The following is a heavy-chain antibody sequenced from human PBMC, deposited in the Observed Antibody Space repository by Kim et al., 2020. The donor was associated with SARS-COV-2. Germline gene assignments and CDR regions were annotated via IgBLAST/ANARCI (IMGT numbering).Heavy chain of an antibody. Sequence: GGSLRLSCAASGFTFGDYAMHWVRQAPGKGLEWVSGISWNSGSIGYADSVKGRFTISRDNAKNSLYLQMNSLRAEDTALYYCAKADSSGWNSGLFDYWGQGTLVTVSS. CDR2: ISWNSGSI. V-gene: IGHV3-9*01. J-gene: IGHJ4*02. D-gene: IGHD6-19*01. CDR3: AKADSSGWNSGLFDY. CDR1: GFTFGDYA.